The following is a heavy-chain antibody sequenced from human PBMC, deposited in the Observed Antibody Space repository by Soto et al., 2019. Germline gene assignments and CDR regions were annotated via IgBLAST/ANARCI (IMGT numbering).Heavy chain of an antibody. J-gene: IGHJ4*02. D-gene: IGHD2-15*01. CDR3: ARLPCSGSCFRGDY. CDR2: IFSSGTT. Sequence: QLQLQESGPGLVKPSETLSLTCTVSGGSISSSTYYWGRIRQPPGKGLEWIGSIFSSGTTYYNPSLKSRVTISVDTSKNQFSLKLSSVTAADTAVYYCARLPCSGSCFRGDYWGQGTLVTVSS. V-gene: IGHV4-39*01. CDR1: GGSISSSTYY.